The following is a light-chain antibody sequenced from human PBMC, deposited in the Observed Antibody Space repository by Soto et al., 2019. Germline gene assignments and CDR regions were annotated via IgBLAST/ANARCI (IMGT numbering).Light chain of an antibody. J-gene: IGLJ1*01. CDR3: AAWDDSLNASFV. Sequence: QSVLTQPPSASGTPGQRVTISCSGSNSNIGSFTVNWYQQPPGTAPKLLIYGNNQRPSGVPDRFSGSKSGTSASLAISGLQSEDEADYYCAAWDDSLNASFVFGTGTKVTV. V-gene: IGLV1-44*01. CDR1: NSNIGSFT. CDR2: GNN.